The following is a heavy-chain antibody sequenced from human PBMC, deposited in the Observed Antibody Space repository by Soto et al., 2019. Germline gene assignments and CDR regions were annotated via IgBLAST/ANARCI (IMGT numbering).Heavy chain of an antibody. CDR3: ASDLAVADACDI. D-gene: IGHD6-19*01. CDR1: GSTFSSSW. CDR2: IKQDGSEK. V-gene: IGHV3-7*03. J-gene: IGHJ3*02. Sequence: SLRLSCAASGSTFSSSWMSWFPQAPGKGLEWVANIKQDGSEKYYVDSEKDRFTISRDNAKNSLYLQMNSLRADDTAVYCCASDLAVADACDIWGRGTMVTVSS.